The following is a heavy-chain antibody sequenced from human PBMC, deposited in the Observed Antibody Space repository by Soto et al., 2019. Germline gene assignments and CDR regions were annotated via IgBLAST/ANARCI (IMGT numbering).Heavy chain of an antibody. CDR1: GDTFSSYI. CDR3: ARRRYCGYDCYHKHFYGTDA. Sequence: QVQLVQSGAEVKKPGSSVRVSCRSSGDTFSSYIVNWLRLAPGRGLAWLGRVIPVLTTTDYAQHFRGRVTISAYRSTNTVYLDLTRLRSDDTAVYYCARRRYCGYDCYHKHFYGTDAWGQGSLVTV. J-gene: IGHJ3*01. V-gene: IGHV1-69*08. CDR2: VIPVLTTT. D-gene: IGHD2-21*02.